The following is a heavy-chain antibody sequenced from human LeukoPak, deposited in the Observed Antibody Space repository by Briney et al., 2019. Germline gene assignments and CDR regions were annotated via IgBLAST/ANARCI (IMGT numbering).Heavy chain of an antibody. Sequence: PGGSLRLSCAASGFTFSSYAMSWVRQAPGKGLEWDSAISGSGGSTYYADSVKGRFTISRDNSKNTLYLQMNSLRAEDTAVYYCAKQVRSSSWSHPTPLFDYWGQGTLVTVSS. V-gene: IGHV3-23*01. J-gene: IGHJ4*02. D-gene: IGHD6-13*01. CDR3: AKQVRSSSWSHPTPLFDY. CDR2: ISGSGGST. CDR1: GFTFSSYA.